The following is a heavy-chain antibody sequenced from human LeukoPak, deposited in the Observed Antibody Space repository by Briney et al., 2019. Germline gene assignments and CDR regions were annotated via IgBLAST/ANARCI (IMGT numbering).Heavy chain of an antibody. J-gene: IGHJ4*02. CDR3: ARQLYGSDY. V-gene: IGHV4-34*01. CDR1: GVSFSTYY. D-gene: IGHD4-17*01. CDR2: VNHSGYT. Sequence: SETLSLTCDVSGVSFSTYYWSWIRQSPEKGLEWIGEVNHSGYTNYNPSLKGRVTISVDTSKNQFSLKLSSVTAAVTAVYYCARQLYGSDYWGQGTRVTVSS.